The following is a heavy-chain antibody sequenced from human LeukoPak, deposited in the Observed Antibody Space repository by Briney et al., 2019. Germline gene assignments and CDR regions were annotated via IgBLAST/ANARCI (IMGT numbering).Heavy chain of an antibody. D-gene: IGHD3-10*01. Sequence: SETLSLTCTVSGGSISSGSYYWSWIRQPAGKGLEWIGRIYTSGSTNYNPSLKSRVTISVDTSKDQFSLKLSSVTAADTAVYYWGGGAITRKADYWGQGTLVTVSS. CDR1: GGSISSGSYY. J-gene: IGHJ4*02. CDR3: GGGAITRKADY. CDR2: IYTSGST. V-gene: IGHV4-61*02.